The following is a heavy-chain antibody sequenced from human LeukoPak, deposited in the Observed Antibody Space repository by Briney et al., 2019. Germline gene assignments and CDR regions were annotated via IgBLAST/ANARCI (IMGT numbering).Heavy chain of an antibody. CDR1: GGSISSSSYY. CDR3: ARGLSAIVY. CDR2: IYYSGST. J-gene: IGHJ4*02. D-gene: IGHD2-15*01. V-gene: IGHV4-39*01. Sequence: SETLSLTCTVSGGSISSSSYYWGWIRQPPGKGLEWIGSIYYSGSTYYNPSLKSRVTISVDTSKNQFSLKLSSVTAADTAVYYCARGLSAIVYWGQGTLVTVSS.